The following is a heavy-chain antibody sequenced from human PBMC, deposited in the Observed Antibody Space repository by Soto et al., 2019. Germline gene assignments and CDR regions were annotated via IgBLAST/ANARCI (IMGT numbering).Heavy chain of an antibody. J-gene: IGHJ4*02. CDR3: TKGSDILTGYSDS. V-gene: IGHV2-5*02. D-gene: IGHD3-9*01. CDR1: GFSLNTEGVC. Sequence: QITLKESGPTLVKPTQTLTLTCAFSGFSLNTEGVCVAWIRQAPGRALEWLAHIYWDGDERYSPSLRSRLTITADTSRNQVVLTMTDMDPVDTATYYCTKGSDILTGYSDSWGQGTLVTVPS. CDR2: IYWDGDE.